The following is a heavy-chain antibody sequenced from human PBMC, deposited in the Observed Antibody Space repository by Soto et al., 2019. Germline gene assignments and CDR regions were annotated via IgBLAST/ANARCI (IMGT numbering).Heavy chain of an antibody. CDR2: SYHSGST. Sequence: QVQLQESGPGLVKPSETLSLTCTVSGRSISSYYWSWIRQPPGKGLEWIGYSYHSGSTNYNPSLTSRVTISVDTSKSQFFLKLSCLTAADTAVYYCARGRRFSSRPDGMDVWGQGTTVTVSS. J-gene: IGHJ6*02. CDR1: GRSISSYY. D-gene: IGHD6-13*01. CDR3: ARGRRFSSRPDGMDV. V-gene: IGHV4-59*01.